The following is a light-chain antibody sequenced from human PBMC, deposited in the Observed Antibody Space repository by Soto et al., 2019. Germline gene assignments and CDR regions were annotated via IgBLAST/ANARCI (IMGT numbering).Light chain of an antibody. CDR3: QQLNNLPLT. Sequence: LTQSPATRSSSPGERATLSCRASQSVRSDLAWYHQKPGQAPRLLIYDASRRATGIPARFSGSGSGTDFTLTICSLEPEDFAVYYCQQLNNLPLTFGGGTKV. CDR1: QSVRSD. V-gene: IGKV3-11*01. J-gene: IGKJ4*01. CDR2: DAS.